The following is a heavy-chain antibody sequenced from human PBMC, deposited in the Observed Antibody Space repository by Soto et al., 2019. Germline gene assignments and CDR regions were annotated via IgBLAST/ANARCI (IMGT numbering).Heavy chain of an antibody. CDR2: ISGRGGST. CDR3: AKDVAAAGTLYYYYMDV. J-gene: IGHJ6*03. V-gene: IGHV3-23*01. D-gene: IGHD6-13*01. Sequence: EVPLLESGGGLVQPGGSLRLSCAASGFTFSSYAMSWVRQAPGKGLEWVSAISGRGGSTYYADSVKGRFTISRDNSKNTLYLQMNSLRAEDTAVYYCAKDVAAAGTLYYYYMDVWGKGTTVTVSS. CDR1: GFTFSSYA.